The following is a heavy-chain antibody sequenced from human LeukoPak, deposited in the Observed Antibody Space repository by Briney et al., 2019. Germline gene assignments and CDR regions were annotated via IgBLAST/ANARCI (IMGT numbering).Heavy chain of an antibody. Sequence: GGSLRLSCAASGFTFSSYAMSWVRQAPGKGLEWVSAISGSGGSTYYADSVKGRLTISRGNSKNTLYLQMNSLRAEDTAVYYCAKDQGYYYGSGSYVFDYWGQGTLVTVSS. CDR2: ISGSGGST. CDR1: GFTFSSYA. CDR3: AKDQGYYYGSGSYVFDY. D-gene: IGHD3-10*01. V-gene: IGHV3-23*01. J-gene: IGHJ4*02.